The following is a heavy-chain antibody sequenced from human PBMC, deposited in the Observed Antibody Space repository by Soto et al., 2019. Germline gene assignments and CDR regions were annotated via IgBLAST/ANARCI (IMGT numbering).Heavy chain of an antibody. J-gene: IGHJ6*02. V-gene: IGHV3-23*01. CDR1: GYTFSSSA. CDR3: AKDLGYCSSTGCYDFYAMDV. D-gene: IGHD2-2*01. Sequence: PGGSLRLYCTASGYTFSSSAINWVRQAPGKGLEWVSGISGSGGTTYYADSVKGRFTISRDNSKNTVYLQMSSLRAEDTALYYCAKDLGYCSSTGCYDFYAMDVWGQGTTVTVSS. CDR2: ISGSGGTT.